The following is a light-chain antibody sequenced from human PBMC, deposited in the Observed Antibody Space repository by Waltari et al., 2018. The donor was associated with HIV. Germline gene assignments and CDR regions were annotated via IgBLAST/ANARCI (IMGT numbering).Light chain of an antibody. J-gene: IGLJ3*02. Sequence: SYELTQPPSVSLSPGQTARITCTGAALPKPFAYWYQQKAGQAPLMVIYKDDKRPSGIPDRFSGSMSGTTVTLIISGVQPEDEADYYCESADDSGDHWVFGGGTKLSVL. CDR2: KDD. V-gene: IGLV3-25*03. CDR3: ESADDSGDHWV. CDR1: ALPKPF.